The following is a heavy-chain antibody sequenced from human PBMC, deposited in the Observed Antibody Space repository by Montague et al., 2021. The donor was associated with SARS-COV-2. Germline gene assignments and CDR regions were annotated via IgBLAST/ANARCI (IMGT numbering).Heavy chain of an antibody. CDR2: ISFSGST. CDR3: ARGCLSYFGGGSNCCGLDN. D-gene: IGHD3-10*01. J-gene: IGHJ6*02. CDR1: GTSITSYY. Sequence: SETLSLTCSVSGTSITSYYWNWIRQPPGKGLEWIGYISFSGSTNYSLSLKSRVTMSVDTSKNQMSLKLTSVTAADTAVYYCARGCLSYFGGGSNCCGLDNWGQGTTVTVSS. V-gene: IGHV4-59*01.